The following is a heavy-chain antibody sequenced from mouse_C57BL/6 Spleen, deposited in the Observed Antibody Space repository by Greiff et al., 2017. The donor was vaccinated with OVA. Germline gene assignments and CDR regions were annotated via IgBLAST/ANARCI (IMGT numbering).Heavy chain of an antibody. Sequence: EVKVEESGAELVRPGASVKLSCTASGFNIKDDYMHWVKQRPEQGLEWIGWIDPENGDTEYASKFQGKATITADTSSNTAYLQLSSLTSEDTAVYYCTTYDYDYPWFAYWGQGTLVTVSA. D-gene: IGHD2-4*01. V-gene: IGHV14-4*01. J-gene: IGHJ3*01. CDR3: TTYDYDYPWFAY. CDR2: IDPENGDT. CDR1: GFNIKDDY.